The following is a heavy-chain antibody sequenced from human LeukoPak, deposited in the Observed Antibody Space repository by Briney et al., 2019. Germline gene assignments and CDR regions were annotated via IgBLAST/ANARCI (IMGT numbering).Heavy chain of an antibody. D-gene: IGHD5-24*01. J-gene: IGHJ4*02. CDR2: MNPNSGNT. CDR1: GYTFTSYD. Sequence: ASVKVSCKASGYTFTSYDINWVRQATGQGLEWMGWMNPNSGNTGYAQKFPGRVTMTRNTSISTAYMELSSLRSEDTAVYYCARDKGSRDGYIIHYWGQGTLVTVSS. V-gene: IGHV1-8*01. CDR3: ARDKGSRDGYIIHY.